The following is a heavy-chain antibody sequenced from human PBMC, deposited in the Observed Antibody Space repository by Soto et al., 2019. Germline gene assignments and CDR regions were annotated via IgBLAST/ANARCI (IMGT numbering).Heavy chain of an antibody. CDR3: AKVSTARVSHMLDM. J-gene: IGHJ3*02. CDR1: GFIFSNYG. Sequence: QVQLVQSGGGVVQPGRSLRLSCAASGFIFSNYGMHWVRQAPGKGLVWVAVISHNGKVQYYADSVKGRFTISRDNSRNALHLQMNSLRADDAGAYSCAKVSTARVSHMLDMWGQGAMVTVSS. CDR2: ISHNGKVQ. V-gene: IGHV3-30*18. D-gene: IGHD5-18*01.